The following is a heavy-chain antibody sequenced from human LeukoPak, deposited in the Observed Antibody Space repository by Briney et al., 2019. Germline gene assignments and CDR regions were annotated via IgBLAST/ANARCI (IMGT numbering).Heavy chain of an antibody. Sequence: ASVKVSCKASGYIFTNYYMHWVRQAPGQRLEWMRWIAPNRGATNYVQKFQGRITMTTATYTITAYMELTSLISDDTAMYYCARVSHTGSYWGYFEIWGQGTLVTFSS. CDR1: GYIFTNYY. D-gene: IGHD1-26*01. CDR2: IAPNRGAT. J-gene: IGHJ4*02. V-gene: IGHV1-2*02. CDR3: ARVSHTGSYWGYFEI.